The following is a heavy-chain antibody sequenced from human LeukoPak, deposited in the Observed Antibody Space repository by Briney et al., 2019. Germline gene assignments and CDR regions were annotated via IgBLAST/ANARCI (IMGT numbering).Heavy chain of an antibody. CDR3: ARGARGSGTASDY. Sequence: PGGSLRLSCAASGFTFSSYGMHWVRQAPGKGLEWVAFIHYDGTNEYYADSVKGRFTISRDNAKNTLHLQMNSLRAEDTAVYYCARGARGSGTASDYWGQGTLVTVSS. D-gene: IGHD3-10*01. CDR2: IHYDGTNE. J-gene: IGHJ4*02. V-gene: IGHV3-30*02. CDR1: GFTFSSYG.